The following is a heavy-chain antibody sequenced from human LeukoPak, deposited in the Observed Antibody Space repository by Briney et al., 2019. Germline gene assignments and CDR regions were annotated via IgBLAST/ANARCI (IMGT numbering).Heavy chain of an antibody. D-gene: IGHD5-12*01. CDR2: IIPIFGTA. J-gene: IGHJ4*02. Sequence: ASVKVSCKASGGTFTSYAISWVRQAPGQGLEWMGTIIPIFGTANYAQKFQGRVTITADKSTSTAYMELSSLRSEDTAVYYCARGVGGYDYAPLDYWGQGSLVTVSS. CDR1: GGTFTSYA. CDR3: ARGVGGYDYAPLDY. V-gene: IGHV1-69*06.